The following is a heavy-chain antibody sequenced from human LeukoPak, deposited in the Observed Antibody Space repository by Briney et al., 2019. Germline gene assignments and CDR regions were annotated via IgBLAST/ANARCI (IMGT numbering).Heavy chain of an antibody. CDR2: IHHTGST. V-gene: IGHV4-30-2*01. CDR1: GGSISSSGYS. D-gene: IGHD2-21*02. J-gene: IGHJ5*02. CDR3: ARTPTYCGGDCYYFDP. Sequence: SQTLSLTCAVSGGSISSSGYSWSWIRQPPGKGLEWIGYIHHTGSTYYNPSLRSRVTISVDRSKNQFSLKLSSVTAADTAMYFCARTPTYCGGDCYYFDPWGQGTLVTVSS.